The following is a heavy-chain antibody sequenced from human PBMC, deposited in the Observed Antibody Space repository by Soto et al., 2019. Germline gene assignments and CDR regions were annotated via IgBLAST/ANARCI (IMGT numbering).Heavy chain of an antibody. CDR2: IKQDGSEK. V-gene: IGHV3-7*03. CDR1: GFTFSSYW. J-gene: IGHJ5*02. Sequence: EVQLVESGGGLVQPGGSLRLSCAASGFTFSSYWMSWVRQAPGKGLEWVANIKQDGSEKYYVDSVKGRFTISRDNAKNSLYLQMNSLRAEDTAVYYCARDREEVTMVRGVRGRWFDPWGQGTLVTVSS. CDR3: ARDREEVTMVRGVRGRWFDP. D-gene: IGHD3-10*01.